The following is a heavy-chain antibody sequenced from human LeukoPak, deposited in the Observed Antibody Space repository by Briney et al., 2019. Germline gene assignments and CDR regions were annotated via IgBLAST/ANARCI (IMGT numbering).Heavy chain of an antibody. CDR1: GFTFGDYA. V-gene: IGHV3-49*04. CDR2: IRSKAYGGTT. D-gene: IGHD3-9*01. Sequence: GGSLRLSCTASGFTFGDYAMSWVRQAPGKGLEWVGFIRSKAYGGTTEYAASVKGRFTISRDDSKSIAYLQMNSLKTEDTAVYYCTSQGGPYYDILTGYPHYMDVWGKGTTVTISS. CDR3: TSQGGPYYDILTGYPHYMDV. J-gene: IGHJ6*03.